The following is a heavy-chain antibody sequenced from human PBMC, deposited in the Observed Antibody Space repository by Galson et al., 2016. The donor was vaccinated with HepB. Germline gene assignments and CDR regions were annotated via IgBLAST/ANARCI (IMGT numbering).Heavy chain of an antibody. V-gene: IGHV4-39*01. CDR2: IYYSGST. Sequence: SETLSLTCTVSGGSISSSSYYWGWIRQPPGKGLEWIGGIYYSGSTYYNPSLKSRVTISVDTSKNQFSLKLSSVTAADTAVYYCARPSTVTTFYYWGQGTLVTVSS. CDR1: GGSISSSSYY. J-gene: IGHJ4*02. CDR3: ARPSTVTTFYY. D-gene: IGHD4-11*01.